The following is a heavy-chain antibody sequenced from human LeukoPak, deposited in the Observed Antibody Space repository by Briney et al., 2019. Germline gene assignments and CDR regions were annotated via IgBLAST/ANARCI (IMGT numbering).Heavy chain of an antibody. CDR2: ISSTGNT. D-gene: IGHD1-26*01. CDR3: ARVAPSYSDSSKIYYYYYVDV. J-gene: IGHJ6*03. CDR1: GGSITNCC. V-gene: IGHV4-4*07. Sequence: PSEILSLTCTVSGGSITNCCWGWIRQPAGRGLDWIGRISSTGNTAYSPSLQSRVTMSVDTSKNQFSLKLNSVTAADTAVYYCARVAPSYSDSSKIYYYYYVDVWGKGTPVTVSS.